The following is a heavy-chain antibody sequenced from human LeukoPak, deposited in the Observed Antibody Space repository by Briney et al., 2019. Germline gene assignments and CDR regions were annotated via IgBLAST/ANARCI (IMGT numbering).Heavy chain of an antibody. CDR2: IKQDGSEK. CDR1: GFTFSSYW. Sequence: GGSLILSCAASGFTFSSYWMSWVRQAPGKGLEWVANIKQDGSEKYYVDSVEGRFTISRDNAKNSLYLQMNSLRAEDTAVYYCARESGSGSYPGGWFDPWGQGTLVTVSS. J-gene: IGHJ5*02. V-gene: IGHV3-7*01. CDR3: ARESGSGSYPGGWFDP. D-gene: IGHD3-10*01.